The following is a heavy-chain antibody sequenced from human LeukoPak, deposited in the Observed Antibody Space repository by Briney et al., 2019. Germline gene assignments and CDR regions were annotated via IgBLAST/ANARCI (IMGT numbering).Heavy chain of an antibody. CDR2: IYYSGST. Sequence: SETLSLTCTVSGGSISSYYWSWIRQPPGKGLEWIGYIYYSGSTNYNPSLKSRVTISVDTSKNQFSLKLSSVTAAGTAVYYCAAGEAYYDFWSGYYLWNWFDPWGQGTLVTVSS. CDR1: GGSISSYY. CDR3: AAGEAYYDFWSGYYLWNWFDP. D-gene: IGHD3-3*01. J-gene: IGHJ5*02. V-gene: IGHV4-59*01.